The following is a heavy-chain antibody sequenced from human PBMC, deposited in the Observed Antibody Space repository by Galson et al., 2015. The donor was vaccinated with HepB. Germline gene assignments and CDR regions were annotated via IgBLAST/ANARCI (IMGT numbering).Heavy chain of an antibody. J-gene: IGHJ5*02. V-gene: IGHV3-30-3*01. CDR3: ARVPAPLGFGGFNWFDP. D-gene: IGHD3-10*01. Sequence: SLRLSCAASGFTFSSYAMHWVRQAPGKGLEWVAVISYDGSNKYYADSVKGRFTISRDNSKNTLYLQMNSLRAEDTAVYYCARVPAPLGFGGFNWFDPWGQGTLVTVSS. CDR1: GFTFSSYA. CDR2: ISYDGSNK.